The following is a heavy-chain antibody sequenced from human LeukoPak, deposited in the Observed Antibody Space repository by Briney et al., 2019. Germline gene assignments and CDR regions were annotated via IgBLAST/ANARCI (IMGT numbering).Heavy chain of an antibody. Sequence: GASVKVSCKASGGTFSSYAISWVRQAPGQGLEWKGGIIPIFGTANYAQKFQGRVTITADESTSTAYMELSSLRSEDTAVYYCARAHYYGSGSYYNRFYYYYMDVWGKGTTVTISS. CDR1: GGTFSSYA. V-gene: IGHV1-69*13. D-gene: IGHD3-10*01. CDR3: ARAHYYGSGSYYNRFYYYYMDV. CDR2: IIPIFGTA. J-gene: IGHJ6*03.